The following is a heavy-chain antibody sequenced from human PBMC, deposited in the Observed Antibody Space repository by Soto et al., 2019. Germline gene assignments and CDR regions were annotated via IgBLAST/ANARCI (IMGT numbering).Heavy chain of an antibody. Sequence: GGSLRLSCVASGITFRSSAMSWVRQAPGEGLEWVSVITDTGGDSKYADSVRGRFTISRDNSKNPLYLKMSSLRVDDSAVYYCASGSRDSYPGSRIFDFWGRGTLVTVSS. CDR2: ITDTGGDS. CDR1: GITFRSSA. D-gene: IGHD3-10*01. V-gene: IGHV3-23*01. J-gene: IGHJ4*02. CDR3: ASGSRDSYPGSRIFDF.